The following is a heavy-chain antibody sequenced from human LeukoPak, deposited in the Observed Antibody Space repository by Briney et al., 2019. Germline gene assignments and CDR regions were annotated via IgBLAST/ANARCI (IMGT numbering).Heavy chain of an antibody. CDR3: ARVSWPGRGSRFDP. CDR2: MSSSGST. CDR1: GGSISSYY. D-gene: IGHD3-16*01. J-gene: IGHJ5*02. Sequence: SETLSLTCSVSGGSISSYYWSWIRQPPGKGLEWIGYMSSSGSTSYNPSLKSRATISVDTSKNQFSLNLNSMTAADTAVYYCARVSWPGRGSRFDPWGQGTLVTVSS. V-gene: IGHV4-59*01.